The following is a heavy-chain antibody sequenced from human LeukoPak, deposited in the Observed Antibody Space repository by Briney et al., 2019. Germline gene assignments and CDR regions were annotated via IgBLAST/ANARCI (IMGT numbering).Heavy chain of an antibody. V-gene: IGHV1-46*01. J-gene: IGHJ4*02. CDR3: ARVPFSITMNDY. CDR1: GYTFTSYY. CDR2: INPSGGST. Sequence: GASVKVSCKASGYTFTSYYMHWVRQAPGQGLEWMGIINPSGGSTSYAQKFQGRVTMTRDMSTSTVYMELSRLRSDDTAVYYCARVPFSITMNDYWGQGTLVTVSS. D-gene: IGHD3-22*01.